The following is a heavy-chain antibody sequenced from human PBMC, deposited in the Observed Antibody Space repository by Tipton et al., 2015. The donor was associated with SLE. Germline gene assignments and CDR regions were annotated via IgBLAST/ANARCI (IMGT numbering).Heavy chain of an antibody. CDR2: IYNSGST. Sequence: TLSLTCAVSGVSISSTSDYWTWIRQPAGKGLEWIGRIYNSGSTTYSPSLKSRVTISLDTSKNQISLKLNSVTAADTAVYYCATNGHGETYEFFTEYLRHWGQGTLVTVSS. CDR1: GVSISSTSDY. D-gene: IGHD5-12*01. J-gene: IGHJ1*01. CDR3: ATNGHGETYEFFTEYLRH. V-gene: IGHV4-61*02.